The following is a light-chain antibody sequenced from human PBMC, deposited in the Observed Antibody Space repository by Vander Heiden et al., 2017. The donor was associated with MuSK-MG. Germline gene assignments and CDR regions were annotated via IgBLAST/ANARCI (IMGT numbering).Light chain of an antibody. CDR2: DAS. V-gene: IGKV3D-20*01. Sequence: EIVLTQSPATLSLSPGERATLSCRASQSVSSSYLAWYQQKTGRSPRLIIYDASSSANGIPDRFSGSGSAKDFTLTSSRRQHEDFAVYYAHQDCSSFTFGGGTKVDIK. J-gene: IGKJ4*01. CDR3: HQDCSSFT. CDR1: QSVSSSY.